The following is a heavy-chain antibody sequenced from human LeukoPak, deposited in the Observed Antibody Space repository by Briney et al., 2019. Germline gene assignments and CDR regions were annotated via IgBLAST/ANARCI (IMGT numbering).Heavy chain of an antibody. D-gene: IGHD5-18*01. Sequence: ASVKVSCKASGYTFTNNYLHWVRQAPGQGLEWMGIINPSGGSTSYAQKFQGRVTMTRDTSTSTVYMELSSLRSEDTAVYYCARVAGPGYSYGDYYFDYWGQGTLVTVSS. CDR3: ARVAGPGYSYGDYYFDY. V-gene: IGHV1-46*01. CDR2: INPSGGST. J-gene: IGHJ4*02. CDR1: GYTFTNNY.